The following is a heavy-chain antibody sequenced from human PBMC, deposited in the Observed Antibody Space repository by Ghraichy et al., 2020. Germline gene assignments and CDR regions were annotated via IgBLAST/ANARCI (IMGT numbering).Heavy chain of an antibody. CDR3: ARDRRDYVWGSYRYAGAFDI. CDR1: GFTFSSYW. CDR2: IKQDGSEK. J-gene: IGHJ3*02. D-gene: IGHD3-16*02. Sequence: GGSLRLSCAASGFTFSSYWMSWVRQAPGKGLEWVANIKQDGSEKYYVDSVKGRFTISRDNAKNSLYLQMNSLRAEDTAVYYCARDRRDYVWGSYRYAGAFDIWGQGTMVTVSS. V-gene: IGHV3-7*01.